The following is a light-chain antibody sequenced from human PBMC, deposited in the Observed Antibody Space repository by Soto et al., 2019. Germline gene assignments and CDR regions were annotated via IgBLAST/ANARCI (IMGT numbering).Light chain of an antibody. CDR2: ANN. CDR1: SSNLGARVD. V-gene: IGLV1-40*01. CDR3: QSYDSSLSGSYA. Sequence: QSELTQPPSVSGAPGQTVTISCTGTSSNLGARVDVHWYQHLPGLAPKLLIYANNIRPSGVPDRFSGSKSGSSASLAISGLQAEDEGDYYCQSYDSSLSGSYAFGTGTKLTVL. J-gene: IGLJ1*01.